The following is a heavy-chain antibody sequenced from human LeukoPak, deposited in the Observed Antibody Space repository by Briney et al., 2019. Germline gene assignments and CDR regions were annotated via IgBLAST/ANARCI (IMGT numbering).Heavy chain of an antibody. J-gene: IGHJ4*02. CDR2: INGDGRNI. V-gene: IGHV3-74*01. D-gene: IGHD3-22*01. CDR1: GFTFSSYW. Sequence: GSLRLSCVASGFTFSSYWMHWVRQDPRKGLVWVSRINGDGRNINYADSVRGRFTISRDNAKNSLYLQMNSLRAEDTAVYYCASDPARDYYDTSGYFRWVDYWSQGTLVTVSS. CDR3: ASDPARDYYDTSGYFRWVDY.